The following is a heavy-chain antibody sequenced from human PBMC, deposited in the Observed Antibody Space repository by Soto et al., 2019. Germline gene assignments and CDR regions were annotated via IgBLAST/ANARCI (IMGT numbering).Heavy chain of an antibody. Sequence: GGSLRLSCAASGTAFSSHWMSWVRQAPGKGLEWVANIKPDGSEKYYVDSVKGRFTISRDNANNSLYLQMNSLRAEDTAVYYCARDPGDWLVSSGYWGQGTLGTVSS. CDR3: ARDPGDWLVSSGY. CDR1: GTAFSSHW. V-gene: IGHV3-7*03. D-gene: IGHD3-9*01. J-gene: IGHJ4*02. CDR2: IKPDGSEK.